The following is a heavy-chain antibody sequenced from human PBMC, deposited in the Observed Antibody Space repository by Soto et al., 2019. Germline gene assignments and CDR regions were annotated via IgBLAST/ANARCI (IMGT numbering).Heavy chain of an antibody. CDR2: IYYSGST. D-gene: IGHD4-17*01. CDR1: GGSISSYY. J-gene: IGHJ3*02. CDR3: ARRYGSAFDI. Sequence: SETLSLTCTVPGGSISSYYWCWFRQPPGKGLEWIGYIYYSGSTNYNPSLKSRVTISVDTSKDQFSLKLSSVTAADTAVYYCARRYGSAFDIWGQGTMVTVSS. V-gene: IGHV4-59*01.